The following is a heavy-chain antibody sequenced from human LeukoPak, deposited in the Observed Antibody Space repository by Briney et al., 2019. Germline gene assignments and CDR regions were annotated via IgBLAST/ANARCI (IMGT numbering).Heavy chain of an antibody. CDR3: ARVYDVLTGGFDH. Sequence: PGGSLRLSCASSGFTFRRYDINWVRQAPGKGLEWVSFISSSVISIHYADSVQGRFTISRDNARNILYLQMNSLRAEDTAVYYCARVYDVLTGGFDHWGQGALVTVSS. J-gene: IGHJ4*02. CDR2: ISSSVISI. D-gene: IGHD3-9*01. CDR1: GFTFRRYD. V-gene: IGHV3-21*01.